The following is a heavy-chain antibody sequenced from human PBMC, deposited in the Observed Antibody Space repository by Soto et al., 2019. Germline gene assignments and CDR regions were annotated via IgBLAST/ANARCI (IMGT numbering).Heavy chain of an antibody. V-gene: IGHV3-30*03. J-gene: IGHJ4*02. D-gene: IGHD2-2*01. Sequence: GGSLRLSCAASGFTFSSYGMHWVRQAPGKGLEGVSFIADDGSNKYYAYSVKGRVTISIDNSKNTLYLQMNSLRAEDTAVYYCARQMKAVIVVGTAAMVXWGQGTMVTVSX. CDR2: IADDGSNK. CDR3: ARQMKAVIVVGTAAMVX. CDR1: GFTFSSYG.